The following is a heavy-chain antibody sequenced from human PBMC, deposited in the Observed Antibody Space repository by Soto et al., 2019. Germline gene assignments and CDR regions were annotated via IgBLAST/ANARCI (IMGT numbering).Heavy chain of an antibody. Sequence: SETLSLTCAVYGGSFSGYYWSWIRQPPGKGLEWIGEINHSGSTNYNPSLKSRVTISVDTSKNQFSLKLSSVTAADTAGYYCARLWSTDYDFWSGYFRWFDPWGQGTLVTVSS. D-gene: IGHD3-3*01. V-gene: IGHV4-34*01. CDR3: ARLWSTDYDFWSGYFRWFDP. CDR1: GGSFSGYY. J-gene: IGHJ5*02. CDR2: INHSGST.